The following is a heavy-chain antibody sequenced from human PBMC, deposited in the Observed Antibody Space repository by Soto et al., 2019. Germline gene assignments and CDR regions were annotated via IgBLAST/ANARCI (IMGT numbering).Heavy chain of an antibody. CDR2: TYFRSKWYN. D-gene: IGHD4-4*01. J-gene: IGHJ5*01. CDR1: GDSVSNTRAS. Sequence: SQTLSLTCALSGDSVSNTRASWNWIRQSPSRGLEWLGRTYFRSKWYNDYEASVKSRLTINSDISKNQFSLQLSSVIPEDTAVYYCARVGPNDYRTNYQFDSWGQGTLVTVSS. CDR3: ARVGPNDYRTNYQFDS. V-gene: IGHV6-1*01.